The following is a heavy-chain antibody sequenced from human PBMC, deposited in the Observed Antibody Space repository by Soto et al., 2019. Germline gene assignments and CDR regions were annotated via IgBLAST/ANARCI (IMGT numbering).Heavy chain of an antibody. D-gene: IGHD6-13*01. CDR1: CYNFDTYW. CDR2: IDPIDSKT. CDR3: ARRIDAAGGYYYYAFDV. Sequence: PXESLQVSCKCSCYNFDTYWINLVRQTPGKGLELMGRIDPIDSKTKYSPYPKGLHTSSVNKSNSTTYLEWSRLKALETAIYYCARRIDAAGGYYYYAFDVWGQGTAVTVSS. J-gene: IGHJ6*02. V-gene: IGHV5-10-1*01.